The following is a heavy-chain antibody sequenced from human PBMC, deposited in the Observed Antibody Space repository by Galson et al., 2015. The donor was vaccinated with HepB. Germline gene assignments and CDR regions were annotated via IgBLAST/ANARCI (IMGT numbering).Heavy chain of an antibody. CDR1: GFTFSSFG. Sequence: SLRLSCAASGFTFSSFGMHWVRQAPGKGLEWVAVISNDGSHNYYTDSVKGRFTISRDNSKKTLFLQMDSLRPEGTAVYYCAKAADYYGGSISFLFDYLGQGTLVTVSS. V-gene: IGHV3-30*05. CDR2: ISNDGSHN. D-gene: IGHD3-22*01. CDR3: AKAADYYGGSISFLFDY. J-gene: IGHJ4*02.